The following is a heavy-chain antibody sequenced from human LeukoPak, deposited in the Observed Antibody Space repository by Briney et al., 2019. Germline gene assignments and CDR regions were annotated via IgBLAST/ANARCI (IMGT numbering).Heavy chain of an antibody. CDR2: INQDGNTK. CDR3: ARDPAYDALDY. D-gene: IGHD5-12*01. Sequence: GGSLRPSSAASGFTFSDSWMTWVRQAPGRGLEWVAEINQDGNTKSYMDSVEGRFTISRDNARNSMYLQMSSLRAEDTAVYYCARDPAYDALDYWGQGTAVSVSS. CDR1: GFTFSDSW. V-gene: IGHV3-7*01. J-gene: IGHJ4*02.